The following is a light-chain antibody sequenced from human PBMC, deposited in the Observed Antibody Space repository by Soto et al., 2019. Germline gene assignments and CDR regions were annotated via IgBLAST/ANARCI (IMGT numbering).Light chain of an antibody. V-gene: IGKV1-5*01. CDR2: DAS. CDR3: QQYKNYPWT. J-gene: IGKJ1*01. Sequence: DIQMTQSPSTLSASVGDRVTITCRASQSISSWLAWYQQRPGKAPKLLIYDASSLESGVPSRFSGSGSGTEFSLTISSLQPDDFATYYCQQYKNYPWTFGQGTKVDIK. CDR1: QSISSW.